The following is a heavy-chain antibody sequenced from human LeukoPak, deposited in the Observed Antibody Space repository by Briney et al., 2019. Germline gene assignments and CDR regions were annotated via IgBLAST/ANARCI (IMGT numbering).Heavy chain of an antibody. CDR1: GYSISSGYY. V-gene: IGHV4-38-2*02. J-gene: IGHJ5*02. Sequence: SETLSLTCTFSGYSISSGYYWGWIRQPPGKGLEWIGSIYHSGSTYYNPSLKSRVTISVDTSKNQFSLKLSSVTAADTAVYYCARVVFGRQNWFDPWGQGTLVTVSS. CDR2: IYHSGST. D-gene: IGHD3-10*01. CDR3: ARVVFGRQNWFDP.